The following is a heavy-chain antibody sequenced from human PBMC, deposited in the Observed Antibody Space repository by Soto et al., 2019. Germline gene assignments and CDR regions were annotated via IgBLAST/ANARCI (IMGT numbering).Heavy chain of an antibody. CDR3: ARLGLAWFGELLFPDY. CDR2: IYYSGST. CDR1: GGSISSYY. D-gene: IGHD3-10*01. V-gene: IGHV4-59*08. J-gene: IGHJ4*02. Sequence: SETLSLTCTVSGGSISSYYWSWIRQPPGKGLEWIGYIYYSGSTNYNPSLKSRVTISVDTSKNQFSLKLSSVTAADTAVYYCARLGLAWFGELLFPDYWGQGTLVNVSS.